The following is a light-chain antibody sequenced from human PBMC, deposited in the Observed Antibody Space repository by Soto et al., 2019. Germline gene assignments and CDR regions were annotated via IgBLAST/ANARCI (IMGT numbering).Light chain of an antibody. CDR3: QQYERYPMT. CDR1: QSISPW. V-gene: IGKV1-5*03. CDR2: KAS. Sequence: DSQMTQFPSTLSASVGDRVTITCRASQSISPWLAWYQQKPGKAPKILISKASTLQSGVPPRFSGSGSGTEFTLTISSLQPDDFATYCCQQYERYPMTFGGGTKVDIK. J-gene: IGKJ4*01.